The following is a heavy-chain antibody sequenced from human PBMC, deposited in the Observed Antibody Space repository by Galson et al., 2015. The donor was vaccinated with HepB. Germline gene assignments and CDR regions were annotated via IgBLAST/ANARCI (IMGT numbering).Heavy chain of an antibody. CDR3: ARDGDPMTTVATSTPPGH. V-gene: IGHV3-30*02. CDR2: IRYDGTNE. D-gene: IGHD4-17*01. Sequence: SLRLSCAASGFTFDSYGMHWVRQAPGKGLEWVAFIRYDGTNEYYADSVKGRFTISRDSSKNTLYLQMNSLRAEDTAMYYCARDGDPMTTVATSTPPGHWGQGTLVTVSS. CDR1: GFTFDSYG. J-gene: IGHJ4*02.